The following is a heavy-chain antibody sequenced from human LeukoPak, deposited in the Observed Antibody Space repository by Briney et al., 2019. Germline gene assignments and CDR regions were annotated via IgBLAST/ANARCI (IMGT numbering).Heavy chain of an antibody. V-gene: IGHV3-11*04. CDR2: ISSGGSSI. CDR1: GFTFSDYY. CDR3: ARVGRSPVSYYYYYMDV. Sequence: PGGSLRLSCAASGFTFSDYYMSWIRQAPGKGLEWVSYISSGGSSIYYADSVKGRFTISRDNAKNSLYLQMNSLRAEDTAVYYCARVGRSPVSYYYYYMDVWGKGTTVTVSS. J-gene: IGHJ6*03. D-gene: IGHD6-6*01.